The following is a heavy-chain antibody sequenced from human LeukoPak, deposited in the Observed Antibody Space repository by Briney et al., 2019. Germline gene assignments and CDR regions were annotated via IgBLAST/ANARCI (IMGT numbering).Heavy chain of an antibody. D-gene: IGHD6-6*01. CDR1: GGSISSYY. J-gene: IGHJ6*03. CDR3: ARRNRLIAARRDYYYYYMDV. Sequence: PADTLSLTCTVSGGSISSYYLSWIRQPPGKGLEWIGYIYYRGSTNYNPSLKSRVTISVDTSKNQFSLKLSSVTAADTAVYYCARRNRLIAARRDYYYYYMDVWGKGTTVTVSS. CDR2: IYYRGST. V-gene: IGHV4-59*07.